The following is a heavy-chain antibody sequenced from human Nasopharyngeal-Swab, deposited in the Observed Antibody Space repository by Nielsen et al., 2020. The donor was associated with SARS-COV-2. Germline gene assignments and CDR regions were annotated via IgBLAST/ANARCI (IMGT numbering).Heavy chain of an antibody. D-gene: IGHD3-3*01. CDR2: INHSGST. J-gene: IGHJ4*02. CDR3: ARVGIFGVVWLTGAGFDY. Sequence: GSLRLSCAGYGWSFSGYYWSWIRQPPGKGLEWIGEINHSGSTNYNPSLKSRVTISVDTSKNQFSLKLSSVTAADTAVYYCARVGIFGVVWLTGAGFDYWGQGTLVTVSS. V-gene: IGHV4-34*01. CDR1: GWSFSGYY.